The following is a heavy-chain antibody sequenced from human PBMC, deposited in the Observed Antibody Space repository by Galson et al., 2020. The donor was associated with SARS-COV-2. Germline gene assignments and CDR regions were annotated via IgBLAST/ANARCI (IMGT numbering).Heavy chain of an antibody. CDR2: ISAANGDT. D-gene: IGHD6-13*01. J-gene: IGHJ4*02. CDR1: GYTFTRYN. Sequence: ASVKDSCKASGYTFTRYNVHWVRQAPGQRLEWMGWISAANGDTTYSQKFQGRVTFTRDTSASAAYMELSSLRSEDTAVYYCARGGGSSWFDFWGQGSLVTVSS. CDR3: ARGGGSSWFDF. V-gene: IGHV1-3*01.